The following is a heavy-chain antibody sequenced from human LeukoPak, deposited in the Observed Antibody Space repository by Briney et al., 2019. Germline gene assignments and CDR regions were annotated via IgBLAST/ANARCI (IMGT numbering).Heavy chain of an antibody. CDR2: ISYDGSNK. D-gene: IGHD6-13*01. CDR3: AKALAAAVDY. CDR1: GFTFSSYG. J-gene: IGHJ4*02. Sequence: GRSLRLSCAASGFTFSSYGMHWVRQAPGTGLEWVAVISYDGSNKYYADSVKGRFTISRDNSKNTLYLQMNSLRAEDTAVYYCAKALAAAVDYWGQGTLVTVSS. V-gene: IGHV3-30*18.